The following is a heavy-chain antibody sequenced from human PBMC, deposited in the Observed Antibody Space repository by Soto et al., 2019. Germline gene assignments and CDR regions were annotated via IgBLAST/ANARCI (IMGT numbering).Heavy chain of an antibody. D-gene: IGHD3-16*01. V-gene: IGHV1-69*01. CDR3: ARLRVPMTYGGGVFDS. CDR1: GGSFNTYG. J-gene: IGHJ4*02. CDR2: IIPLLGTP. Sequence: QVQLVQSGAEMMKSGSSVKVSCKVSGGSFNTYGIGWGRQAPGQGLEWMGEIIPLLGTPNYAQRFQGRVTITADESTPTAYMELSSLRSEASAVYYCARLRVPMTYGGGVFDSWGQGTLVTVSS.